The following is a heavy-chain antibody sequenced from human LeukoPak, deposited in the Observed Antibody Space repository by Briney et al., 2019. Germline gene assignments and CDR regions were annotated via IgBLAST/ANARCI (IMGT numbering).Heavy chain of an antibody. D-gene: IGHD2-2*01. CDR1: GYTFTGYY. Sequence: ASVKVSCKASGYTFTGYYIHWVRQAPGQGLEWMGWINPNSGGTNYAQKFQGRVTMTRDTSISTAYMELSRLRSDDTAVYYCARGGGVVVVPASNFPEFDYWGQGTLVTVSS. CDR3: ARGGGVVVVPASNFPEFDY. V-gene: IGHV1-2*02. CDR2: INPNSGGT. J-gene: IGHJ4*02.